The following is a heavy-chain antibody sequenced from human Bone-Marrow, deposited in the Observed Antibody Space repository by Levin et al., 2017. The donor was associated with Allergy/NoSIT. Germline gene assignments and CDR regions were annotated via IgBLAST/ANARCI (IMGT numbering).Heavy chain of an antibody. Sequence: NPGGSLRLSCTVSGGSISSYYWSWIRQPPGKGLEWIGYIYYSGSTNYNPSLKSRVTISVDTSKNQFSLKLSSVTAADTAVYYCARAHRSGGYSLGLDYWGQGTLVTVSS. V-gene: IGHV4-59*01. CDR3: ARAHRSGGYSLGLDY. CDR2: IYYSGST. J-gene: IGHJ4*02. CDR1: GGSISSYY. D-gene: IGHD2-15*01.